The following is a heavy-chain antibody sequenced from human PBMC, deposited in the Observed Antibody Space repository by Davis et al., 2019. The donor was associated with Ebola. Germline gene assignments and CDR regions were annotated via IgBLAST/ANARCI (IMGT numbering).Heavy chain of an antibody. D-gene: IGHD3-22*01. CDR2: IYPVDSDT. J-gene: IGHJ4*02. CDR1: GYNFTNYW. V-gene: IGHV5-51*01. Sequence: GESLKISCKGSGYNFTNYWIAWVRQMPGKGLEWMGIIYPVDSDTRYSPSFQGQVTMTADKSISTAYLHWSSLKASDTAIYYCVRGYYWGQGTLVTVSS. CDR3: VRGYY.